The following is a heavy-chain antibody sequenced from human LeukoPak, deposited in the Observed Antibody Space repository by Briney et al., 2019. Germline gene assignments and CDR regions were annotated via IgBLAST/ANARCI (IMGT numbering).Heavy chain of an antibody. Sequence: GGSLRLSCAASGFTFSSYGMHWVRQAPGKVLEWVAVISYDGSNKYYADSVKGRFTISRDNSKNTLYLQMNSLRAEDTAVYYCAKELVVGATTFDYWGQGTLVTVSS. CDR3: AKELVVGATTFDY. D-gene: IGHD1-26*01. V-gene: IGHV3-30*18. CDR1: GFTFSSYG. J-gene: IGHJ4*02. CDR2: ISYDGSNK.